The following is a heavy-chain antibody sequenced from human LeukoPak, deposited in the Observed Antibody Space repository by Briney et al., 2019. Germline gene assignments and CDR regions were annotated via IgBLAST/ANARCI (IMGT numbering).Heavy chain of an antibody. V-gene: IGHV4-59*11. J-gene: IGHJ5*02. Sequence: PSGTLSLTCTVSGGSISSPYWSWIRQPPGKGLEWIGNIYYSGSTNYNPSLKSRVTISIDTSKNQFSLKVSSVTAADTAVYYCARAHSSGWPHMFDPWGQGTLVTVPS. CDR3: ARAHSSGWPHMFDP. CDR1: GGSISSPY. CDR2: IYYSGST. D-gene: IGHD6-19*01.